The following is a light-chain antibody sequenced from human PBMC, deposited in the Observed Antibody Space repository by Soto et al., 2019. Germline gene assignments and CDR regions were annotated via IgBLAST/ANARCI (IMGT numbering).Light chain of an antibody. CDR2: DTS. Sequence: EIVLTQSPGTLSLSPGERATRSCRASHTIASRSLAWYQQKPGQAPSLLIYDTSSRATGIPDRFSGSGSGTDFTLTISRLEPEDFAVYYCQQYDSSMYSFGQGTKLEI. CDR3: QQYDSSMYS. J-gene: IGKJ2*01. V-gene: IGKV3-20*01. CDR1: HTIASRS.